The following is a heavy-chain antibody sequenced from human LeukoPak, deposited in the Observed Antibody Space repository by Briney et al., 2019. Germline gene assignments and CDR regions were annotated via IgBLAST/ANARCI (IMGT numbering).Heavy chain of an antibody. CDR2: INPNSGDT. V-gene: IGHV1-2*06. D-gene: IGHD3-22*01. CDR3: AKLEGGGYDSSGYYFGSFDY. J-gene: IGHJ4*02. Sequence: ASVKVSCKASGYTFTGYYMHWVRQAPGQGLEWMGRINPNSGDTNYAQKFQGRVTMTRDTSISTAYMELSRLRSDDTAVYYCAKLEGGGYDSSGYYFGSFDYWGQGTLVTVSS. CDR1: GYTFTGYY.